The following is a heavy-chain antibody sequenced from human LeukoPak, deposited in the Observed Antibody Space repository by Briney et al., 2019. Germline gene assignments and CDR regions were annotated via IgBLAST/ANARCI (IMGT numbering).Heavy chain of an antibody. CDR2: IAGGGSST. Sequence: GGSLRLSCAASGFTVSFYAMSWVRQAPGKGLEWVSVIAGGGSSTYYADSVKGRFTISRDNSKNTLYLQMNSLRADDTAVYYCAKDGAVAGLYYLDYWGQGTLVIVSS. V-gene: IGHV3-23*01. CDR3: AKDGAVAGLYYLDY. J-gene: IGHJ4*02. D-gene: IGHD6-19*01. CDR1: GFTVSFYA.